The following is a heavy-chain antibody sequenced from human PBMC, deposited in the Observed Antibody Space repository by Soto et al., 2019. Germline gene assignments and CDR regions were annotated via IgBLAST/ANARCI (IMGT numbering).Heavy chain of an antibody. Sequence: PSETLSLTCTVSGGSISSGGYYWSWIRQHPGKGLEWIGYIYYSGSTYYNPSLKSRVTISVDTSKNQFSLKLSSVTAADTAVYYCARRSPLLSRITMIGPYYYGKDVWGQGTTVTVSS. CDR3: ARRSPLLSRITMIGPYYYGKDV. J-gene: IGHJ6*02. V-gene: IGHV4-31*02. D-gene: IGHD3-22*01. CDR1: GGSISSGGYY. CDR2: IYYSGST.